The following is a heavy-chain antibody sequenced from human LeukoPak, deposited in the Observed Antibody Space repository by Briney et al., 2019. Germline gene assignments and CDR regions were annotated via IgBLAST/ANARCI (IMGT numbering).Heavy chain of an antibody. CDR1: GFTFRSYW. Sequence: GGSLRLSCGASGFTFRSYWMHWVRHAPGKGLVWVSRINSDGTSTIYADSVKGRFTIFRDNAKNTVYLQMNRLRAEDTAVYYCAREEITMVRGVMYYNMDVWGEGSKVTVSS. CDR3: AREEITMVRGVMYYNMDV. D-gene: IGHD3-10*01. J-gene: IGHJ6*03. CDR2: INSDGTST. V-gene: IGHV3-74*01.